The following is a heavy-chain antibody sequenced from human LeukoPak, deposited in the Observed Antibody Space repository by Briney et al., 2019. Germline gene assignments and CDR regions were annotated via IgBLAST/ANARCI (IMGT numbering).Heavy chain of an antibody. CDR2: IYYSGST. D-gene: IGHD5-18*01. J-gene: IGHJ4*02. V-gene: IGHV4-59*01. CDR3: ARLGAVGYGYDYFDY. Sequence: SETLSLTCTVSGGSISSYYWSWIRQPPGKGLEWIGYIYYSGSTNYNPSLKSRVTISVDTSKNQFSLKLSSVTAADTAVYYCARLGAVGYGYDYFDYWGQGTLVTVSS. CDR1: GGSISSYY.